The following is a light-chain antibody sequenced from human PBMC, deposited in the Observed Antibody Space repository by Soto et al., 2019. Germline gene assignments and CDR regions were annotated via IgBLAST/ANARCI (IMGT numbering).Light chain of an antibody. CDR2: DVS. J-gene: IGLJ3*02. Sequence: QSALTQPASVSGSPGQSITISCTGTSSDVGAYNYVSWYRQDAGKAPKLMIYDVSNRPSGVSDRFSGSKSGNTASLTISRLQADDDADYYCCAYTTSSTVLFGGGTKVTVL. V-gene: IGLV2-14*01. CDR1: SSDVGAYNY. CDR3: CAYTTSSTVL.